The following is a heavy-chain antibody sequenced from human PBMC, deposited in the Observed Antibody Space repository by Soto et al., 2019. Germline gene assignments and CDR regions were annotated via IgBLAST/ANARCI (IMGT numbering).Heavy chain of an antibody. J-gene: IGHJ4*02. Sequence: PSETLSLTCAVSGYSISSGYYWGWIRQPPGKGLEWIGSIYHSGSTYYNPSLKSRVTISVDTSKNQFSLKLSSVTAADTAVYYCARDRYYYGSGSYYNEALFDYWGQGNQVTVSS. D-gene: IGHD3-10*01. V-gene: IGHV4-38-2*02. CDR3: ARDRYYYGSGSYYNEALFDY. CDR1: GYSISSGYY. CDR2: IYHSGST.